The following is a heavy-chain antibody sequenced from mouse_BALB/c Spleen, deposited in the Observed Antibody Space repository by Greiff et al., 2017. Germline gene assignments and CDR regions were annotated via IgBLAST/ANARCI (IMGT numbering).Heavy chain of an antibody. CDR3: ARHEGYYFDY. V-gene: IGHV5-12-2*01. J-gene: IGHJ2*01. CDR1: GFTFSSYT. Sequence: EVNVVESGGGLVQPGGSLKLSCAASGFTFSSYTMSWVRQTPEKRLEWVAYISNGGGSTYYPDTVKGRFTISRDNAKNTLYLQMSSLKSEDTAMYYCARHEGYYFDYWGQGTTLTVSS. CDR2: ISNGGGST.